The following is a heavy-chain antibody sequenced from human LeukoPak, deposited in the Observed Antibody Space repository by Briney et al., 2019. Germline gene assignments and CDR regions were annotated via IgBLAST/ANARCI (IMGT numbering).Heavy chain of an antibody. V-gene: IGHV3-30*18. J-gene: IGHJ4*02. D-gene: IGHD1-1*01. CDR1: GFTFSSYG. CDR2: ISYDGSNK. CDR3: AKGDHWNDY. Sequence: GGSLRLSCAASGFTFSSYGMHWVRQAPGKGLEWVAVISYDGSNKYYADSVKGRFTISRDNSKNTLYLQMNSPRAEDTAVYYCAKGDHWNDYWGQGTLVTVSS.